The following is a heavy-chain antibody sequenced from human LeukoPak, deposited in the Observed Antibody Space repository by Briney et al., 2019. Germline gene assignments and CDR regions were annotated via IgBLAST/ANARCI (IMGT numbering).Heavy chain of an antibody. D-gene: IGHD2-15*01. Sequence: GESLKISCKGSGYSFTSYWIGWVRQMPGKGLEWMGIIYPGDSDTRYSPSFQGQVTISADKSISTAYLQWSSLKASDTAMYYCARGPYCSGGSCYPHFDYWGQGTLATVSS. V-gene: IGHV5-51*01. J-gene: IGHJ4*02. CDR2: IYPGDSDT. CDR3: ARGPYCSGGSCYPHFDY. CDR1: GYSFTSYW.